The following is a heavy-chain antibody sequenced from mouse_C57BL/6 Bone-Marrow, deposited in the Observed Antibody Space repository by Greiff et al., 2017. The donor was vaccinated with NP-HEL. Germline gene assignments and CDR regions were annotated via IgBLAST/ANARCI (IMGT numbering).Heavy chain of an antibody. V-gene: IGHV10-3*01. J-gene: IGHJ1*03. CDR2: IRSKSSNYAT. CDR3: VREGQYGSSRGWYFDV. Sequence: EVQLQESGGGLVQPKGSLKLSCAASGFTFNTYAMHWVRQAPGKGLEWVARIRSKSSNYATYYADSVKDRFTISRDDSQSMLYLQMNNLKTEDTAMYYCVREGQYGSSRGWYFDVWGTGTTVTVSS. CDR1: GFTFNTYA. D-gene: IGHD1-1*01.